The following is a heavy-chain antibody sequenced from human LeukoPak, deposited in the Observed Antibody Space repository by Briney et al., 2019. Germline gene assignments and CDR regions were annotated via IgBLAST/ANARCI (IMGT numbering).Heavy chain of an antibody. CDR1: GFTFSDYY. CDR2: ISSSGSTI. Sequence: GGSLRLSCAASGFTFSDYYMSWIRQAPGKGLAWVSYISSSGSTIYYADSVKGRFTIYRDNAKNSLYLQMNSLRAEDTAVYYCARIKRVLRYFDWLFLFDYWGQGTLVTVSS. J-gene: IGHJ4*02. V-gene: IGHV3-11*01. CDR3: ARIKRVLRYFDWLFLFDY. D-gene: IGHD3-9*01.